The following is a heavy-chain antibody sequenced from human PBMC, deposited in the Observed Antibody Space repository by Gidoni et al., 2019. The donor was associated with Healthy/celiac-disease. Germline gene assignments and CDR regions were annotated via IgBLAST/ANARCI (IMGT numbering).Heavy chain of an antibody. V-gene: IGHV3-15*01. CDR2: IKSKTDGGTT. CDR3: TTDRRY. J-gene: IGHJ4*02. Sequence: EVQLVESGGGLVKPGGSLRLSCAASGFTFSNAWMSWVRQAPGKGLEWFGRIKSKTDGGTTDYAAPVKGRFTISRDDSKNTLYLQMNSLKTEDTAVYYCTTDRRYWGQGTLVTVSS. CDR1: GFTFSNAW.